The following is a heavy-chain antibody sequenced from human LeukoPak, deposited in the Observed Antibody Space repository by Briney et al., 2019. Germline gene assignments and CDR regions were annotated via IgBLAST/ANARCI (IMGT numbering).Heavy chain of an antibody. J-gene: IGHJ4*02. D-gene: IGHD2-2*01. Sequence: SETLSLTCTVYGGSFSGYYWSWIRQPPGKGLEWIGDLNHSGSTNYNPSLKSPVTISLDTSKHHYYLKLSAVAAAETAVYYCASSTSGRGDFDYWGQGTLVTVSS. CDR2: LNHSGST. CDR3: ASSTSGRGDFDY. CDR1: GGSFSGYY. V-gene: IGHV4-34*01.